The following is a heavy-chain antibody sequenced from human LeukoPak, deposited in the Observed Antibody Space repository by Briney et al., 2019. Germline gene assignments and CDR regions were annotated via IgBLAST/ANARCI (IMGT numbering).Heavy chain of an antibody. CDR3: ARETNYQYRFDY. V-gene: IGHV3-30-3*01. D-gene: IGHD1-7*01. Sequence: PGGPLRLSCAASGFTFSSYAMHWVRQAPGKGLAGVAVISYGGSNKYYAGSVKGRFTISRDHSKNTLYLQMNSLRAEDTALYYCARETNYQYRFDYWGQGTLVRVSS. CDR2: ISYGGSNK. CDR1: GFTFSSYA. J-gene: IGHJ4*02.